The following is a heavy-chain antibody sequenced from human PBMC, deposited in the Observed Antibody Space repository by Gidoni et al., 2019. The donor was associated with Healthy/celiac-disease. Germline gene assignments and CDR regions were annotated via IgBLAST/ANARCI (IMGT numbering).Heavy chain of an antibody. Sequence: QLQLQESGSGLVKPSQTLSLPCAVSGGSLSSGGYSWSWIRQPPGKGLEWIGYIYHSGSTYYNPALKSRVTISVDRSKNQFSLKLSSVTAADTAVYYCARGNDYGVGWFDPWGQGTLVTVSS. D-gene: IGHD4-17*01. V-gene: IGHV4-30-2*01. CDR2: IYHSGST. CDR3: ARGNDYGVGWFDP. CDR1: GGSLSSGGYS. J-gene: IGHJ5*02.